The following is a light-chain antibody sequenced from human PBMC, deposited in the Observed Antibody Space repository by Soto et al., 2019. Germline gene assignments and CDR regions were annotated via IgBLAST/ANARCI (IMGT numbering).Light chain of an antibody. Sequence: DIVMTQSPLSLPVTPGEPASISCRSSQSLLHSNGYNYLDWYLQKPGQSPQLLIYLGSNRAYGVSDRFSGSGSGTDFTLKISRVEAEDVGVYYCMQALQTRNTFGQGTKLEIK. CDR1: QSLLHSNGYNY. CDR2: LGS. CDR3: MQALQTRNT. J-gene: IGKJ2*01. V-gene: IGKV2-28*01.